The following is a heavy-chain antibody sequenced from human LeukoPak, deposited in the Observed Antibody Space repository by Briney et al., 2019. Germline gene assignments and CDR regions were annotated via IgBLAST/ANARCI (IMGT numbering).Heavy chain of an antibody. CDR1: GYSISSGYY. V-gene: IGHV4-38-2*02. Sequence: PSETLSLTCTVSGYSISSGYYWAWIRQPPGKGLEWIGNIYHSGSTYYNPSLKSRVTISVDTSKSQFSLQLTSVTAADTAVYYCARVSGSYDYYFDYWGQGTLVTVSS. D-gene: IGHD1-26*01. J-gene: IGHJ4*02. CDR3: ARVSGSYDYYFDY. CDR2: IYHSGST.